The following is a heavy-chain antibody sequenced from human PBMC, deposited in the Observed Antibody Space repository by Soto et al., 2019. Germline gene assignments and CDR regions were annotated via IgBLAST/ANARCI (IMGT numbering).Heavy chain of an antibody. CDR1: GFSLTSGVG. V-gene: IGHV2-5*02. D-gene: IGHD5-12*01. CDR3: AHIDPEIVTVGGHGGFDY. J-gene: IGHJ4*02. Sequence: QITLKESGPTLVRPPQTLTLTCTFSGFSLTSGVGVGWIRQPPGKALEWLALIYWDDDKRYSPSLKNRLTITKDTSKKRVVLTMTNVGPVDTATYFCAHIDPEIVTVGGHGGFDYWGQGTLVTVSS. CDR2: IYWDDDK.